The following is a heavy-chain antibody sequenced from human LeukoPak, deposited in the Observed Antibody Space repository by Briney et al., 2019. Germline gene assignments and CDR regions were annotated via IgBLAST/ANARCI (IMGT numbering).Heavy chain of an antibody. V-gene: IGHV3-21*04. D-gene: IGHD3-10*01. CDR1: GFIFSTYS. Sequence: GGSLRLSCAASGFIFSTYSMNWVRQAPGEGLEWVSSIGTSSSYIYYGDSVKGRFTISRDNAKNSLYLQMNSLRAEDTAVYYCAKDLPHYYGSGSYYPPLEYWGQGTLVTVSS. CDR3: AKDLPHYYGSGSYYPPLEY. CDR2: IGTSSSYI. J-gene: IGHJ4*02.